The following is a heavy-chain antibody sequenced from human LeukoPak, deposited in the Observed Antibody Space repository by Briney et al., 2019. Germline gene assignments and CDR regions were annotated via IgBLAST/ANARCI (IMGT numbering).Heavy chain of an antibody. CDR1: GFSFSSYN. CDR3: ARDPYSGTYGNTYYYYMDV. J-gene: IGHJ6*03. CDR2: ITTSSTYT. V-gene: IGHV3-21*01. D-gene: IGHD1-26*01. Sequence: GGSLRLSCEASGFSFSSYNMDWVRQTPGKGLEWISSITTSSTYTFYADSVKGRFTISRDNARNSLYLQMNSLRVEDTAVYYCARDPYSGTYGNTYYYYMDVWGKGTTVTVSS.